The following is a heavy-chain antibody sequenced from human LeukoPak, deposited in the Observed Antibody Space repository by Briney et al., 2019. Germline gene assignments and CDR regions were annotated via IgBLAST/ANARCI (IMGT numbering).Heavy chain of an antibody. CDR2: IRYDGTSL. CDR1: GFTFRSYG. V-gene: IGHV3-30*02. Sequence: PGGSLRLSCAASGFTFRSYGMHWVRQAPGKGLEWVAFIRYDGTSLYYADSVKGRFTISRDNSKTTLYLQMSSLRAEDTAVYYCVKPLEGPNKAFDYWGQGTLVIVSS. CDR3: VKPLEGPNKAFDY. J-gene: IGHJ4*02.